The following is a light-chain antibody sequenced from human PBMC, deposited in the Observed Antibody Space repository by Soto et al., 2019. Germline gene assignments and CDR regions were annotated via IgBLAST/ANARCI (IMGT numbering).Light chain of an antibody. CDR1: QSISSY. CDR3: QQSYSFPFT. CDR2: TAS. V-gene: IGKV1-39*01. Sequence: DIQMTQSPSSLSASVVDRFTIACRASQSISSYLNWYQQKLGKAPKLLIYTASSLPGGVPSRFSGSGSGTDFTLTISSLQPEDFATYYCQQSYSFPFTFGPGTKVDIK. J-gene: IGKJ3*01.